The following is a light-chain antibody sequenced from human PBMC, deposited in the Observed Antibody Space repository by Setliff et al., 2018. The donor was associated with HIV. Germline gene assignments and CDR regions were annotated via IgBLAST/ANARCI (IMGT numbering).Light chain of an antibody. V-gene: IGLV2-14*03. CDR3: SSFGRNSLFV. CDR1: GSDVATSKY. J-gene: IGLJ1*01. Sequence: QSVLTQPASVSGSPGQSITISCTGTGSDVATSKYVSWYQQHPGKAPKLIIYDIVTRPSGVSNRFSGSKSGGTASLTISGLQAEDEADYYCSSFGRNSLFVFGSGTKVTVL. CDR2: DIV.